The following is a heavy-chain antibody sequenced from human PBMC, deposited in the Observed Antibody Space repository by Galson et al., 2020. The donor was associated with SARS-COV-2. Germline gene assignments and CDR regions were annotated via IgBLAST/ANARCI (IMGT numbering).Heavy chain of an antibody. D-gene: IGHD3-3*01. Sequence: GGSLRLSCAASGFTFSGYDMNWVRQAPGKGLEWVSYITSSGSTTYYADSVKGRFTISRDNSKNSLYLQMNSLRAEDTAVYYCARTRITIFGVVIPFDYWGKGTLVTVSS. V-gene: IGHV3-48*03. CDR2: ITSSGSTT. J-gene: IGHJ4*02. CDR3: ARTRITIFGVVIPFDY. CDR1: GFTFSGYD.